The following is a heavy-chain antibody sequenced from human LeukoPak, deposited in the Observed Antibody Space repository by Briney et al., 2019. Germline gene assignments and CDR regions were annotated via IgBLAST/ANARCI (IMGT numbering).Heavy chain of an antibody. CDR3: ARDSYDILTGYYVQFDY. CDR1: EFTFSSYE. V-gene: IGHV3-48*03. CDR2: ISSSGSTI. Sequence: GGSLRLSCAASEFTFSSYEMNWVRQAPGKGLEWVSYISSSGSTILYADSVKGRFTISRDNAKNSLYLEMNSLRAEDTAVYYCARDSYDILTGYYVQFDYWGQGTLVTVSS. J-gene: IGHJ4*02. D-gene: IGHD3-9*01.